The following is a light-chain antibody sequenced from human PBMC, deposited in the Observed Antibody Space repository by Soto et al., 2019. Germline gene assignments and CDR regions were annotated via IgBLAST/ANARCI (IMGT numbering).Light chain of an antibody. CDR1: NSDVGFYDY. V-gene: IGLV2-14*01. CDR2: DVS. CDR3: SSYTSSSTLVV. Sequence: QSALTQPASVSGSPRQSITISCTGTNSDVGFYDYVSWYQQYPGKAPKLMIYDVSNRPSGVSNRFSGSKSGNTASLTISGLQAEDEADYYCSSYTSSSTLVVFGGGTKLTVL. J-gene: IGLJ2*01.